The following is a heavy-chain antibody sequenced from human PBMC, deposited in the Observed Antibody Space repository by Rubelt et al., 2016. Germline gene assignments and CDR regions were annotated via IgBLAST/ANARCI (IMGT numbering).Heavy chain of an antibody. J-gene: IGHJ6*02. D-gene: IGHD2-2*01. CDR3: ASLRYQLPGDYYGMDV. Sequence: EVQLLESGGGLVQPGGSLRLSCAASGFTFSSYAMSWVRQAPGKGLEWVSAISGSGGSTYYADSVKGRFTISRDTSKNSLYLQMNSLRDEDTAVYYCASLRYQLPGDYYGMDVWGQGTTVTVSS. CDR2: ISGSGGST. V-gene: IGHV3-23*01. CDR1: GFTFSSYA.